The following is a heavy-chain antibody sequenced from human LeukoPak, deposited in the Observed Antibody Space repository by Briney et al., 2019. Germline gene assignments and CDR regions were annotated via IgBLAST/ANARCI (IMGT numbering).Heavy chain of an antibody. CDR1: GASIRSTSYY. J-gene: IGHJ4*02. CDR3: ARGPDPNTVFDF. D-gene: IGHD1/OR15-1a*01. V-gene: IGHV4-39*01. Sequence: SETLSLTCTVSGASIRSTSYYWGWVRQPPGKGLEWIASIYYSGNTYYNPSLKNRVTISVDTSKQQVSLKLNSVTPADTAVYYCARGPDPNTVFDFWGQGALVTVSS. CDR2: IYYSGNT.